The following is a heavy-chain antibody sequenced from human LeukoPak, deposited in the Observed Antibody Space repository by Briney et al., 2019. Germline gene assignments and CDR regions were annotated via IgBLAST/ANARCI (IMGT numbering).Heavy chain of an antibody. V-gene: IGHV3-30*03. CDR2: ISYDGSNK. CDR3: ARKVGATRTLDY. Sequence: GGSLRLSCAASGFTFSSYGMHWVRQAPGKGLEWVAVISYDGSNKYYADSVKGRFTISRDNSKNTLYLQMNSLRAEDTAVYYCARKVGATRTLDYWGQGTLVTVSS. D-gene: IGHD1-26*01. J-gene: IGHJ4*02. CDR1: GFTFSSYG.